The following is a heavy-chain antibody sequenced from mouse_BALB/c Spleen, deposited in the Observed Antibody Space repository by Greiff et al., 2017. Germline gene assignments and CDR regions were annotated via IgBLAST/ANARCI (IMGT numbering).Heavy chain of an antibody. CDR1: GFTFNTYA. D-gene: IGHD2-1*01. V-gene: IGHV10-1*02. CDR2: IRSKSNNYAT. Sequence: EVQGVESGGGLVQPKGSLKLSCAASGFTFNTYAMNWVRQAPGKGLEWVARIRSKSNNYATYYADSVKDRFTISRDDSQSMLYLQMNNLKTEDTAMYYCVRRGYYGNFYAMDYWGQGTSVTVSS. CDR3: VRRGYYGNFYAMDY. J-gene: IGHJ4*01.